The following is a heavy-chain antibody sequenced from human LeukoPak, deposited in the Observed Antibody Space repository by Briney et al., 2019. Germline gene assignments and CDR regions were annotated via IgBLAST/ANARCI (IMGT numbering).Heavy chain of an antibody. D-gene: IGHD2-8*01. Sequence: QPGGSLRLSCAASGFTFSSYAMNWVRQAPGRGLKWVSGFSGSGGTTYYADSVKGRFTISRDNSKNTLYLQMNSLRAEDTAVYYCANGNRCTSPNCLGYYYFYMDVWGKGTTVTVSS. J-gene: IGHJ6*03. CDR3: ANGNRCTSPNCLGYYYFYMDV. V-gene: IGHV3-23*01. CDR2: FSGSGGTT. CDR1: GFTFSSYA.